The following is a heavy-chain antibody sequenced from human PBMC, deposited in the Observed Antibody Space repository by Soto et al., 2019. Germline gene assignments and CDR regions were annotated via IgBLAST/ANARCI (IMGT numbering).Heavy chain of an antibody. CDR3: ARGLATLPVFAFDI. CDR2: IYWSGDE. CDR1: GFSLTTSGVG. J-gene: IGHJ3*02. V-gene: IGHV2-5*01. D-gene: IGHD6-6*01. Sequence: SGPTLVNPTQTLTLTCSFSGFSLTTSGVGVGWIRQSPGKALEWPALIYWSGDEHYRPSLKSRLSIFKDTSKNHVVLIMTDMDPVDTATYYCARGLATLPVFAFDIWGQGTMVTVSS.